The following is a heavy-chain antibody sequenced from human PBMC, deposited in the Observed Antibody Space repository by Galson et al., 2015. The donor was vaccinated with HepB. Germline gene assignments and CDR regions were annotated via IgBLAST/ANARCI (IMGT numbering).Heavy chain of an antibody. Sequence: SLRLSCAASGFTFSSYAMSWVRQAPGKGLEWVSAISGSGGSTYYADSVKGRFTTSRDNSKNTLYLQMNSLRAEDTAVYYCAKDRRTAWGIAVAGQFDYWGQGTLVTVSS. CDR1: GFTFSSYA. V-gene: IGHV3-23*01. D-gene: IGHD6-19*01. CDR3: AKDRRTAWGIAVAGQFDY. J-gene: IGHJ4*02. CDR2: ISGSGGST.